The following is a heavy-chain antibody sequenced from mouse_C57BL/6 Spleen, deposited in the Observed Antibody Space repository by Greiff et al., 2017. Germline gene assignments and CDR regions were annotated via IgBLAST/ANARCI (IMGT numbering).Heavy chain of an antibody. V-gene: IGHV1-15*01. Sequence: QVQLQQSGAELVRPGASVTLSCKASGYTFTDYEMHWVKQTPVHGLEWIGAIDPETGGTAYNQKFKGKAILTADKSSSTAYMELRSLTSEDSAVYYCTPFYYDYGWFAYWGQGTLVTVSA. CDR3: TPFYYDYGWFAY. CDR1: GYTFTDYE. CDR2: IDPETGGT. D-gene: IGHD2-4*01. J-gene: IGHJ3*01.